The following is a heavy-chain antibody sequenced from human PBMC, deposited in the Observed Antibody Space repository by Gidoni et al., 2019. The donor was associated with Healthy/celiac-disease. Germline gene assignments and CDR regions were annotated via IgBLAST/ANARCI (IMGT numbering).Heavy chain of an antibody. CDR2: ISYDGSNK. V-gene: IGHV3-30*03. CDR3: ARGKAVAGKREFDY. J-gene: IGHJ4*02. Sequence: QVQLVESGGGVVQPGRSLRLSCPASGFTFSSYGMHWVRQAPGKGLEWVAVISYDGSNKYYADSVKGRFTISRDNSKNTLYLQMNSLRAEDTAVYYCARGKAVAGKREFDYWGQGTLVTVSS. D-gene: IGHD6-19*01. CDR1: GFTFSSYG.